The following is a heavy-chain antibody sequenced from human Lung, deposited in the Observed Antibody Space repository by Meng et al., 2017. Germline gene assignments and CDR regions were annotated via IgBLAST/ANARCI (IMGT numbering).Heavy chain of an antibody. D-gene: IGHD1-14*01. Sequence: QVQLVQSGAEVKKPGSSVKVACKPSGGSFSTHTLSWVRQAPGQGLEWMGGLIAVFDKTKAAPRFQDRVTFTADESTSTAYMELSSLTFDDTAVYFCARGRRNEPLFDYWGQGTLVTVSS. V-gene: IGHV1-69*12. J-gene: IGHJ4*02. CDR1: GGSFSTHT. CDR3: ARGRRNEPLFDY. CDR2: LIAVFDKT.